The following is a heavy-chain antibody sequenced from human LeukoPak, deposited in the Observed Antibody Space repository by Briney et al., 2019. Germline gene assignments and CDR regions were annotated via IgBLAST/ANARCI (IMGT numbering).Heavy chain of an antibody. D-gene: IGHD3-3*01. CDR1: GGSISSYY. J-gene: IGHJ6*03. CDR2: IYTSGST. CDR3: ARRVYYDFWSGEYYMDV. V-gene: IGHV4-4*09. Sequence: SETLSLTCTVSGGSISSYYWSWIRQPPGKGLEWIGYIYTSGSTNYNPSLKSRVTISVDTSKNQFSLKLSSVTAADTAVYYCARRVYYDFWSGEYYMDVWGKGTTVTVSS.